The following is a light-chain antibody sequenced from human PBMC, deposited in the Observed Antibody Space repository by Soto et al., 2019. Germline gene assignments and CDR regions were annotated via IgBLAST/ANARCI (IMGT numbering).Light chain of an antibody. J-gene: IGKJ3*01. V-gene: IGKV3-20*01. CDR3: QQYGCSPFT. CDR2: GAS. Sequence: EIVLTQSPGTLSLSPGERATLSCRASQSVSSSYLASYQQKPGQAPRLLIYGASSRATGIPDRFSGSGSGTDFTLTISRLEPEDFAVYYCQQYGCSPFTFGPGTKVDIK. CDR1: QSVSSSY.